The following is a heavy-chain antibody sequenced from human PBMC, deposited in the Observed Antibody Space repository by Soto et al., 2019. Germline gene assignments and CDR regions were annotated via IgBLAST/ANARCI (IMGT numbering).Heavy chain of an antibody. CDR1: GFTFSSYG. Sequence: PGVSLRLSCAASGFTFSSYGMHWVRQAPGKGLEWVAVIWYDGSNKYYADSVKGRFTISRDNSKNTLYLQMNSLRAEDTAVYYCARDPGVREVAGTFWFDPWGQGTLVTVSS. D-gene: IGHD6-19*01. CDR3: ARDPGVREVAGTFWFDP. J-gene: IGHJ5*02. CDR2: IWYDGSNK. V-gene: IGHV3-33*01.